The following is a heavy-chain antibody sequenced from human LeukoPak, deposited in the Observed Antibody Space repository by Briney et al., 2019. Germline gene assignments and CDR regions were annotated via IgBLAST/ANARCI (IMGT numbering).Heavy chain of an antibody. V-gene: IGHV1-69*13. CDR2: IIPIFGTA. Sequence: SVKVSCKASGGTFSSYAISWVRQAPGQGLEWVGGIIPIFGTANYAQKFQGRVTITADESTSTAYMELSSLRSEDTAVYYCARDLYSSGWYEGYFDYWGQGTLVTVSS. J-gene: IGHJ4*02. CDR1: GGTFSSYA. D-gene: IGHD6-19*01. CDR3: ARDLYSSGWYEGYFDY.